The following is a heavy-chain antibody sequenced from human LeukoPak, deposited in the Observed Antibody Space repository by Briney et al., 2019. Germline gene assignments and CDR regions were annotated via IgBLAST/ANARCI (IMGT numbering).Heavy chain of an antibody. J-gene: IGHJ4*02. CDR2: IYTSGST. CDR3: ARGLNDSWTGENY. V-gene: IGHV4-61*02. Sequence: SETLSLTCTVSGGSISSGSYYWSWIRQPAGKGLEWIGRIYTSGSTNYNPSLKSRVTISLDTSKSQFSLKVRYVTAADTAVYYCARGLNDSWTGENYWGQGTPVTVSS. D-gene: IGHD3-3*01. CDR1: GGSISSGSYY.